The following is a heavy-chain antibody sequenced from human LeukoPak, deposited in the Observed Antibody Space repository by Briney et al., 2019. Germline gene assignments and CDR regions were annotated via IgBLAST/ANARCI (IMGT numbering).Heavy chain of an antibody. D-gene: IGHD5-18*01. Sequence: SETLSLTCAVYGGSFSGYYWSWIRQPPGKGLEWIGEINHSGSTNYNPSLKSRVTISVDTSKNQFSLKLSSVTAADTAVYYCARGARGYSSGFNWFDPWGQGTLVTVSS. CDR3: ARGARGYSSGFNWFDP. J-gene: IGHJ5*02. V-gene: IGHV4-34*01. CDR1: GGSFSGYY. CDR2: INHSGST.